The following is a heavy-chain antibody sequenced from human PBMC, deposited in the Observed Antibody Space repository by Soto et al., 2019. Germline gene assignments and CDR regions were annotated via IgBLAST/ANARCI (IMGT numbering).Heavy chain of an antibody. CDR3: GSVFEY. Sequence: EVQLVESGGGLVQLGGSLRLSCAASGLTMSYYWMHWVRQVPGKGLEWVARIDNDGSGTSYGDSVKGRFTISSDKAKNTLDLQMNSLRAEDTAVYFCGSVFEYWGQGTLVTVSS. V-gene: IGHV3-74*01. CDR2: IDNDGSGT. J-gene: IGHJ4*02. CDR1: GLTMSYYW.